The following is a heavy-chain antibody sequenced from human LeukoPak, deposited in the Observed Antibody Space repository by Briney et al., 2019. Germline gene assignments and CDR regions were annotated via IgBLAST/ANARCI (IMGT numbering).Heavy chain of an antibody. J-gene: IGHJ4*02. D-gene: IGHD2-21*01. CDR3: ARDRGGKGSAIFY. CDR1: GYNFPSYG. CDR2: IRPHTGET. Sequence: VSVKVSCKASGYNFPSYGINGVRQAPGQGLEWMGWIRPHTGETNSAQRFQDRVTMTTDTSTTTAYIELRSLRSDDTAVYYCARDRGGKGSAIFYWGQGALVTVSS. V-gene: IGHV1-18*01.